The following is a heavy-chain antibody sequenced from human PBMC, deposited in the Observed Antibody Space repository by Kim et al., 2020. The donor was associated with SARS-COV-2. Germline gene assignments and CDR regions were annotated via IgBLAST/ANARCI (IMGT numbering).Heavy chain of an antibody. V-gene: IGHV5-51*01. CDR1: GYSFTSYW. J-gene: IGHJ6*02. CDR2: IYPGDSDT. D-gene: IGHD6-13*01. CDR3: ATRQVAAAGRPPWDYYYYGMVV. Sequence: GESLKISCKGSGYSFTSYWIGWVRQMPGKGLEWMGIIYPGDSDTRYSPSFQGQVTISADKSISTAYLQWSSLKASDTAMYYCATRQVAAAGRPPWDYYYYGMVVWGQGTTVTVSS.